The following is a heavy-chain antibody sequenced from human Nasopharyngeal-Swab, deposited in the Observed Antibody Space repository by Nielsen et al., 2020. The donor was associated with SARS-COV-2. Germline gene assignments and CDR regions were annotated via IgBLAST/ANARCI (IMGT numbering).Heavy chain of an antibody. D-gene: IGHD6-13*01. CDR3: ARDRSASWSPLDV. CDR1: GYTFTGYY. J-gene: IGHJ6*04. CDR2: INPNSGGT. V-gene: IGHV1-2*04. Sequence: ASVKVSCKASGYTFTGYYIHWVRQAPGQGLEWMGWINPNSGGTNYAQKFQGWVTMTRDTSISTAYMELSRLKSDDTAMYYCARDRSASWSPLDVWGKGTTVTVSS.